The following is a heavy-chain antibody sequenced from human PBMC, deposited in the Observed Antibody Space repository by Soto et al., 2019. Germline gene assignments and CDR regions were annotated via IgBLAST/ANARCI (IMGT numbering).Heavy chain of an antibody. CDR3: ARSLPGTYGAFDL. Sequence: PGGSLRLSCAASEFTFRSYWMHWFRQSPGKGLVWVSRISGDGSSTNYADSVKGRFTISRDNAKNTVYLQIDSLRAEDTAVYYCARSLPGTYGAFDLWGQGTMVTVS. V-gene: IGHV3-74*01. D-gene: IGHD1-7*01. CDR1: EFTFRSYW. J-gene: IGHJ3*01. CDR2: ISGDGSST.